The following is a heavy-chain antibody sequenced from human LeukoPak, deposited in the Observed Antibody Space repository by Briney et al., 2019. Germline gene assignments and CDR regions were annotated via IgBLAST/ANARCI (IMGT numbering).Heavy chain of an antibody. CDR2: IYHSGST. V-gene: IGHV4-38-2*01. D-gene: IGHD5-18*01. CDR1: GYSISSGYY. J-gene: IGHJ4*02. Sequence: SETLSLTCAVSGYSISSGYYWGWIRQPPGKGLEWIGSIYHSGSTYYNPSLKSRVTISVDTSKNQFSLKLSSVTAADTAVYYCARLYREGYSYGLPHYFDYWGQGTLVTVSS. CDR3: ARLYREGYSYGLPHYFDY.